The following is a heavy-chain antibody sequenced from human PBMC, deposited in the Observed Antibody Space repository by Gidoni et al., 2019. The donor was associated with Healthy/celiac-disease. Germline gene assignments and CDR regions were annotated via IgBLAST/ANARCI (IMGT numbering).Heavy chain of an antibody. Sequence: QVQLVQSGAEVKKPGSSVKVSCKASGGTFSSYAISWVRQAPGQGLEWMGRIIPILGIANYAQKFQGRVTITADKSTSTAYMELSSLGSEDTAVYYCARLEEYGGAFDIWGQGTMVTVSS. D-gene: IGHD3-3*01. CDR3: ARLEEYGGAFDI. J-gene: IGHJ3*02. CDR1: GGTFSSYA. CDR2: IIPILGIA. V-gene: IGHV1-69*04.